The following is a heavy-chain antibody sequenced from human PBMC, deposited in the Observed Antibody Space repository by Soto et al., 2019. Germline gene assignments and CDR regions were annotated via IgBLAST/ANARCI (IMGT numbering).Heavy chain of an antibody. J-gene: IGHJ3*02. CDR1: GFSLSTSGVG. Sequence: QITLKESGPTLVKPTQTLTLTCTFSGFSLSTSGVGVGWIRQPPGKALEWLALIYWDDDNGYSPFLKSRLTINKDTFKKQVVPTMTHLDPVNTASYYCGLVQCIALATQVRRAFDIWGQGTIVTVSS. V-gene: IGHV2-5*02. CDR2: IYWDDDN. D-gene: IGHD6-19*01. CDR3: GLVQCIALATQVRRAFDI.